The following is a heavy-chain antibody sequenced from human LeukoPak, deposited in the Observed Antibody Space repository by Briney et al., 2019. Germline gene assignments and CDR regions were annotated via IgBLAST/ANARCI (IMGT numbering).Heavy chain of an antibody. CDR3: ARRYYDSSGYYYHFDY. V-gene: IGHV3-11*06. CDR1: GFTFSDYY. D-gene: IGHD3-22*01. J-gene: IGHJ4*02. CDR2: ISSSSSYT. Sequence: PGGSLRLSCAASGFTFSDYYMSWIRQAPGKGLEWVSYISSSSSYTNYADSVKGRFTISRDNAKNSLYLQMNSLRAEDTAVYYCARRYYDSSGYYYHFDYWGQGTLATVSS.